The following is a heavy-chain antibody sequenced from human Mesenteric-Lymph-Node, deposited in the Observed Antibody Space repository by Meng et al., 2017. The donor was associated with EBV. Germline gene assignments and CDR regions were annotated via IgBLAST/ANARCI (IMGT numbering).Heavy chain of an antibody. CDR2: ISAYNGNT. D-gene: IGHD3/OR15-3a*01. Sequence: VQLVQLGGEVKKPGASARVSCKASGYTYTSYGIIWVRQAPGQGLEWVGWISAYNGNTNYAQKVQGRVTMTTDTSTTTAYMELRRLRSDDTAVYYCAREGDWTTFDYWGQGTLVTVSS. V-gene: IGHV1-18*01. J-gene: IGHJ4*02. CDR3: AREGDWTTFDY. CDR1: GYTYTSYG.